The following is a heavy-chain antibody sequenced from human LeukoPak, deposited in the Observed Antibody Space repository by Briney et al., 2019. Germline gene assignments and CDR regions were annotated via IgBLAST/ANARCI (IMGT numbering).Heavy chain of an antibody. D-gene: IGHD3-10*01. CDR3: ARGRESITMVRGVIVKTWWFDP. CDR1: GFTFSSYD. Sequence: GGSLRLSCAASGFTFSSYDMHWVRQATGKGLEWVSAIGTAGDTYYPGSVKGRFTISRENAKNSLYLQMNSLRAGDTAVYYCARGRESITMVRGVIVKTWWFDPWGQGTLVTVSS. J-gene: IGHJ5*02. V-gene: IGHV3-13*01. CDR2: IGTAGDT.